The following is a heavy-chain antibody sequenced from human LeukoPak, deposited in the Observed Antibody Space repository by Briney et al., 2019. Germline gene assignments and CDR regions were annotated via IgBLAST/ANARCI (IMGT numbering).Heavy chain of an antibody. J-gene: IGHJ4*02. CDR1: GFTFSNYW. Sequence: PGGSLRLSCAASGFTFSNYWMSWVRQAGGKGLEWVANIRPDGSEKFYVDSVKGRFTISRDNARNSVYLQMSSLRAEDTAVYYCARDNLRIAAAGDYWGQGSLVTVSS. D-gene: IGHD6-13*01. CDR3: ARDNLRIAAAGDY. CDR2: IRPDGSEK. V-gene: IGHV3-7*01.